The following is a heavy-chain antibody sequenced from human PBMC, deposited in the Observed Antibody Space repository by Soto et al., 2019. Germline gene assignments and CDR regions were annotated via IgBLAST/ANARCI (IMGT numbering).Heavy chain of an antibody. CDR3: ARLRLLLFGELLSPPPYYFDY. D-gene: IGHD3-10*01. CDR1: GGSISSGGYY. V-gene: IGHV4-31*03. Sequence: SETLSLTCTVSGGSISSGGYYWSWIRQHPGKGLEWIGYIYYSGSTYYNPSLKSRVTISVGTSKNQFSLKLSSVTAADTAVYYCARLRLLLFGELLSPPPYYFDYWGQGTLVTVSS. CDR2: IYYSGST. J-gene: IGHJ4*02.